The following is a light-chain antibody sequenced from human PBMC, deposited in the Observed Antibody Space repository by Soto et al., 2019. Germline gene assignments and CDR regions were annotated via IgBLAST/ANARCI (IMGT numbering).Light chain of an antibody. J-gene: IGKJ1*01. Sequence: EIQMTQSPSTLSASPGDRATISCRASQSIAIGMAWYQQKPGKAPRLLIYDASSVASGIPSRFSGSGSGTDFTLTISSLQPDDFAVYYCQQRNSCPRTFGQGTKVDIK. CDR1: QSIAIG. CDR3: QQRNSCPRT. V-gene: IGKV1-5*01. CDR2: DAS.